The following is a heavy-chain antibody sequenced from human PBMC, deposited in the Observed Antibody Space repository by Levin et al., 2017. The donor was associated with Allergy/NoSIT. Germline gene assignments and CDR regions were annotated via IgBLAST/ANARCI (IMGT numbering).Heavy chain of an antibody. CDR3: ARLHLVVVVSADAFDI. D-gene: IGHD2-15*01. CDR2: INHGGST. V-gene: IGHV4-34*01. J-gene: IGHJ3*02. CDR1: GGSFSGYY. Sequence: SETLSLTCAVYGGSFSGYYWSWIRQPPGKGLEWIGEINHGGSTNYNPSLKSRVTISLDTSKNQFSLKLSSVTAADTAVYYCARLHLVVVVSADAFDIWGQGTMVTVSS.